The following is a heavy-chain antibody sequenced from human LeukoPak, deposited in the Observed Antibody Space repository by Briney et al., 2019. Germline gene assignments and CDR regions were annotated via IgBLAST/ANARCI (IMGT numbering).Heavy chain of an antibody. V-gene: IGHV3-7*03. D-gene: IGHD3-10*01. Sequence: PGGSLRLSCAASGFTFSSYWMSCVRQSPGKGREGVANIKQVGSEKYYVDSVKGRFTISRENSKNTLYLQMQSLRAEDTAVYYCAGRGSGSYFDYWGQGTLVTVSS. CDR1: GFTFSSYW. J-gene: IGHJ4*02. CDR3: AGRGSGSYFDY. CDR2: IKQVGSEK.